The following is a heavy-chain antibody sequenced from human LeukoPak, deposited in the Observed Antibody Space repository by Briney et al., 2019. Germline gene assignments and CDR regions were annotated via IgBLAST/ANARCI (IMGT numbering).Heavy chain of an antibody. Sequence: PGGSLRLSCAASAFTFSTYSMNXXXQAPGKGLEWVSSISSSSSYIFYADSVKGRFTISRDNAKNSLYLQMNSLRAEDTAFYYCARDTFDYWGQGTLVTVSS. J-gene: IGHJ4*02. CDR2: ISSSSSYI. CDR1: AFTFSTYS. CDR3: ARDTFDY. V-gene: IGHV3-21*01.